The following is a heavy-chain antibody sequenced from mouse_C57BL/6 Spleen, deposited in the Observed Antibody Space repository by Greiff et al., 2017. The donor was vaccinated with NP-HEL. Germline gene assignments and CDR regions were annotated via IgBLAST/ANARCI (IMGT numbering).Heavy chain of an antibody. CDR3: TRRYSNSFAY. V-gene: IGHV1-15*01. Sequence: QVQLQQSGAELVRPGDSVTLSCKASGYTFTDYEMHWVKQTPVQGLEWIGAIDPESGGTAYNQKFKGQAILTADKSSITAYMELRSLTSEDSAVYYYTRRYSNSFAYWGQGTLVTVSA. J-gene: IGHJ3*01. CDR2: IDPESGGT. CDR1: GYTFTDYE. D-gene: IGHD2-5*01.